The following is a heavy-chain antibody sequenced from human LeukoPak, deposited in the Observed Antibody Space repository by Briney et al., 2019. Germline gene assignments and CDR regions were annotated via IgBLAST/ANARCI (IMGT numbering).Heavy chain of an antibody. CDR3: ARPSSDWYDYFEY. Sequence: GESLKISCKGSGYSFTSYWIGWVRQMPGKGLEWMGIIYPGDSDTKYSPSFQGQVTISADESITTAYLQWSSLKASDTAMYYCARPSSDWYDYFEYWGQGTLVTVSS. J-gene: IGHJ4*02. D-gene: IGHD6-19*01. CDR2: IYPGDSDT. CDR1: GYSFTSYW. V-gene: IGHV5-51*01.